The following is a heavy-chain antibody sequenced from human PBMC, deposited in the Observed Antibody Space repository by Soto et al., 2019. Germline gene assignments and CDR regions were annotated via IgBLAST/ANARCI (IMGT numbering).Heavy chain of an antibody. D-gene: IGHD3-10*01. CDR3: ARGSGYGSGASATHSLDF. CDR1: GTSFRFYW. CDR2: IMLDASEK. Sequence: GGSLRPSCPVSGTSFRFYWTSWVRQVPGKGLEWLGTIMLDASEKKYVDSVRGRFTMSRDNANNTLYLQMNSLRAEDTAIYYCARGSGYGSGASATHSLDFWGQGTLVTVSS. J-gene: IGHJ4*02. V-gene: IGHV3-7*01.